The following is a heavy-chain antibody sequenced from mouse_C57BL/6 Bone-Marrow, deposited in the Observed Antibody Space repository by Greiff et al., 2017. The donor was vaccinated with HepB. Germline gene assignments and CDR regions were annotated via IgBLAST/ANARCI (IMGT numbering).Heavy chain of an antibody. D-gene: IGHD1-1*01. Sequence: DVHLVESGGGLVQPGGSLKLSCAASGFTFSDYGMAWVRQAPRKGPEWVAFISNLAYSIYYADTVTGRFTISRENAKNTLYLEMSSLRSEDTAMYYCARHYYYGSSYVGYAMDYWGQGTSVTVSS. CDR2: ISNLAYSI. V-gene: IGHV5-15*01. CDR3: ARHYYYGSSYVGYAMDY. CDR1: GFTFSDYG. J-gene: IGHJ4*01.